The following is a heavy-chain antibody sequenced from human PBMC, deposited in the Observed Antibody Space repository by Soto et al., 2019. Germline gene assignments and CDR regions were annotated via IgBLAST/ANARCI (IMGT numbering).Heavy chain of an antibody. J-gene: IGHJ4*02. CDR2: TRHDGSNT. CDR3: ARDGVGTTTYFGYFDY. Sequence: QVQLVESGGGVVQPGRSLRLSCAASGFNFRGYGMHWVRQAPGKGLEWVAITRHDGSNTYYADSVRCRFTISRDNSKNTLYLQMNSLRVEDTAVYYCARDGVGTTTYFGYFDYWGQGTPITVSS. CDR1: GFNFRGYG. D-gene: IGHD1-26*01. V-gene: IGHV3-33*01.